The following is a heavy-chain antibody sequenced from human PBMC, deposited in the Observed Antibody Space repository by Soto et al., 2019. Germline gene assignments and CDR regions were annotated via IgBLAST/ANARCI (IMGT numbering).Heavy chain of an antibody. V-gene: IGHV1-69*08. CDR2: IIPILGIA. Sequence: QVQLVQSGAEVKKPGSSVKVSCKASGGTFSSYTISWVRQAPGQGLEWMGRIIPILGIANYAQKYQGSVTITANKSTSTAYMELSSLRSEDTAVYYCARDPSGYDLPAYWGQGTLVTVSS. J-gene: IGHJ4*02. CDR3: ARDPSGYDLPAY. CDR1: GGTFSSYT. D-gene: IGHD5-12*01.